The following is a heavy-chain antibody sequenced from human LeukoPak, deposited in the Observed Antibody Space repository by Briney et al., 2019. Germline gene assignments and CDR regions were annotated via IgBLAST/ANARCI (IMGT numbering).Heavy chain of an antibody. V-gene: IGHV3-64*01. J-gene: IGHJ4*02. CDR2: ISSNGGST. Sequence: PGRSLRLSCAASGFTFSSYAMHWVRQAPGKGLEYVSAISSNGGSTYYANSVKGRFTISRDNSKNTLYLQMGSLRAEDMAVYYCARDDYGDPLGGVWGQGTLVTVSS. D-gene: IGHD4-17*01. CDR1: GFTFSSYA. CDR3: ARDDYGDPLGGV.